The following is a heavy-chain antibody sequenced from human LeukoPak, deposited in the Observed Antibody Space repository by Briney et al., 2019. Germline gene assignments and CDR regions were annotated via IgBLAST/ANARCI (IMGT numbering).Heavy chain of an antibody. D-gene: IGHD3-22*01. V-gene: IGHV4-4*07. CDR1: GVSITGYY. J-gene: IGHJ4*02. CDR3: AREEFLHEIDSSGYFVY. Sequence: SETLSLTCTASGVSITGYYWNWIRQPAGQGLEWLCLVYSGGGGKYNPSLTSRVTMSVDTSKNQFSLRLTSLTAADTAVYYCAREEFLHEIDSSGYFVYWGQGTLVTVSS. CDR2: VYSGGGG.